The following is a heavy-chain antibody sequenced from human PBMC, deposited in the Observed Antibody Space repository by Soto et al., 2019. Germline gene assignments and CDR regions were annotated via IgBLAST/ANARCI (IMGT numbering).Heavy chain of an antibody. D-gene: IGHD3-10*01. Sequence: GGSLRLSCAASGFTFSDYYMSWIRQAPGKGLEWISSISSSAGTIYYGDSVKGRFTISRDNAKNSLFLQVNSLRAEDTAVYYCVRGRITESRDWYGAWGQGT. CDR2: ISSSAGTI. J-gene: IGHJ4*02. CDR3: VRGRITESRDWYGA. V-gene: IGHV3-11*01. CDR1: GFTFSDYY.